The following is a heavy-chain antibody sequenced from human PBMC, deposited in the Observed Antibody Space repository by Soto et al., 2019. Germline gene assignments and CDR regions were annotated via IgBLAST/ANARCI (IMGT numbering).Heavy chain of an antibody. CDR2: LTPSGGNT. Sequence: EVQLLDSGGGLVQPGGSLRLSCAASGFTFSTYAMTWVRQAPGKGLEWVSTLTPSGGNTYYADSVQGRFTISRDNSMNTLYLQMNSLRAEDTAVYYCACRYWPNGVCYTNYCYYIDVWGEGTTVTVSS. D-gene: IGHD2-8*01. J-gene: IGHJ6*03. V-gene: IGHV3-23*01. CDR3: ACRYWPNGVCYTNYCYYIDV. CDR1: GFTFSTYA.